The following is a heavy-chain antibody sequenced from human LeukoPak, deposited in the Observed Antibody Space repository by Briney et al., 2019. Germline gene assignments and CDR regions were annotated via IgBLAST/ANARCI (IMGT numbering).Heavy chain of an antibody. V-gene: IGHV3-23*01. CDR3: AKRRGLELLYYYYMDV. J-gene: IGHJ6*03. CDR1: GFAFSNYG. D-gene: IGHD1-7*01. Sequence: GGSLRLSCAASGFAFSNYGMNWVRQAPGKGLEWVSGITGSGGTTYYADSVKGRFTISRDNSKNTLYLQMNSPRAEDTAAYYCAKRRGLELLYYYYMDVWGKGTTVTVSS. CDR2: ITGSGGTT.